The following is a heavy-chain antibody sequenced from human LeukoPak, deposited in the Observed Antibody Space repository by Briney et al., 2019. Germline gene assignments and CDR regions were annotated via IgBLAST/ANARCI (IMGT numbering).Heavy chain of an antibody. D-gene: IGHD3-22*01. Sequence: GGSLRLSCAASGFTFSSYSMNWVRQAPGKGLEWVSSISSSSYIYYADSVKGRFTISRDNAKNSLYLQMNSLRAEDTAVYYCARVPRIYYDSSGYYLSGFDYWGQGTLVTVSS. V-gene: IGHV3-21*01. CDR1: GFTFSSYS. CDR3: ARVPRIYYDSSGYYLSGFDY. CDR2: ISSSSYI. J-gene: IGHJ4*02.